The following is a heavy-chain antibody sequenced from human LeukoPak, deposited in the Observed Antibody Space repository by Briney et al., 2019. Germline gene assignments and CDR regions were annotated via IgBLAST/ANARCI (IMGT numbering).Heavy chain of an antibody. CDR2: IYHSGST. Sequence: SETLSLTCAVSGYSISSGYYWGWIRQPPGKGLEWIGSIYHSGSTYYNLSLKSRVTISVDTSKNQFSLKLSSVTAADTAVYYCAVNSYAKDAFDIWGQGTMVTVSS. V-gene: IGHV4-38-2*01. CDR3: AVNSYAKDAFDI. CDR1: GYSISSGYY. J-gene: IGHJ3*02. D-gene: IGHD5-18*01.